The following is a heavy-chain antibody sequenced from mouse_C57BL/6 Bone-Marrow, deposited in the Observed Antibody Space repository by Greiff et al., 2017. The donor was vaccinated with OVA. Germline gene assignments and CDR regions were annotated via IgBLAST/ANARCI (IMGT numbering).Heavy chain of an antibody. CDR3: ARFDYSNGYAMDY. Sequence: VKLMESGAELARPGASVKLSCKASGYTFTSYGISWVKQRTGQGLEWIGEIYPRSGNTYYNEKFKGKATLTADKSSSTAYMELRSLTSDDSAVYFCARFDYSNGYAMDYWGQGTSVTVSS. V-gene: IGHV1-81*01. D-gene: IGHD2-5*01. CDR1: GYTFTSYG. CDR2: IYPRSGNT. J-gene: IGHJ4*01.